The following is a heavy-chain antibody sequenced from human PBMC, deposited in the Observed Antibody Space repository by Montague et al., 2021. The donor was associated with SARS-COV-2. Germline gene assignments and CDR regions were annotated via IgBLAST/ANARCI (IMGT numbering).Heavy chain of an antibody. J-gene: IGHJ4*02. Sequence: SETLSLTCTVSGGLSNTDPGNCDFWSWIRQTPGQELEWIGSIHYKWNTNYNASLNSQATITIDTPKTYISLRLNFLTATDTAVYYCARGHIFGLEARGFEHWGQGTLVTVAS. CDR2: IHYKWNT. D-gene: IGHD3/OR15-3a*01. CDR3: ARGHIFGLEARGFEH. CDR1: GGLSNTDPGNCDF. V-gene: IGHV4-61*03.